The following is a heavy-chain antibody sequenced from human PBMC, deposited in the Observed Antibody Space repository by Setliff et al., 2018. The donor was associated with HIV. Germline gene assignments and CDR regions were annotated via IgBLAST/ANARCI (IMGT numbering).Heavy chain of an antibody. D-gene: IGHD5-18*01. V-gene: IGHV4-4*08. CDR3: ARVARYGYGSFEY. CDR1: GGSISSFY. CDR2: IYTSGST. J-gene: IGHJ4*02. Sequence: KTSETLSLTCTVSGGSISSFYWSWIRQHPGKGLEWIGYIYTSGSTNYNPSLKSRVTISIDTSKKQFSLRLTSVTAADTAVYYCARVARYGYGSFEYWGQGTLVTVSS.